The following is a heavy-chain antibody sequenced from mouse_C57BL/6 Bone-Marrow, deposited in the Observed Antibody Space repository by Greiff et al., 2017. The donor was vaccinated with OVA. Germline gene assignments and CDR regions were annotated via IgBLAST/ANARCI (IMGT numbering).Heavy chain of an antibody. D-gene: IGHD1-1*01. CDR1: GYTFTSYW. CDR3: ARFLYYYGSSPYAMDY. Sequence: QVQLQQPGAELVKPGASVKLSCKASGYTFTSYWMQWVKQRPGQGLEWIGEIDPSDSYTNYNQKFKGKATLTVDTSSSTAYMQLSSLTSEDSAVYYCARFLYYYGSSPYAMDYWGQGTSVTVSS. CDR2: IDPSDSYT. V-gene: IGHV1-50*01. J-gene: IGHJ4*01.